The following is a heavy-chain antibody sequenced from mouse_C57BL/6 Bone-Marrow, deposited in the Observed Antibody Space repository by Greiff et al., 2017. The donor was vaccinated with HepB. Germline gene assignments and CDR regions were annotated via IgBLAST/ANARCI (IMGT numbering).Heavy chain of an antibody. CDR1: GFSLTSYA. D-gene: IGHD1-1*01. J-gene: IGHJ2*01. CDR3: ARTYGSRENYFDY. CDR2: IWTGGGT. V-gene: IGHV2-9-1*01. Sequence: VMLVESGPGLVAPSQSLSITCTVSGFSLTSYAISWVRQPPGKGLEWLGVIWTGGGTNYNSALKSRLSISKDNSKSQVFLKMNSLQTDDTARYYCARTYGSRENYFDYWGQGTTLTVSS.